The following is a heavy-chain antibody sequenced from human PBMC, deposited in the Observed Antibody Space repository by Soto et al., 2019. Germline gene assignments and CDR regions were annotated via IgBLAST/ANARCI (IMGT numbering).Heavy chain of an antibody. CDR1: GGSIRSGGYF. Sequence: QVQLQESGPGLVKPSQTLSLTCIVSGGSIRSGGYFWSWIRQHPGEGLEWIGNIYYNSGSTYYTPSTTNRVSTAVDASNNQFSMDLRSVNAANTAVNFCTRAKPLPSNSNSEKGYYGMDVWGQGTTVIVS. V-gene: IGHV4-31*03. CDR2: IYYNSGST. D-gene: IGHD7-27*01. CDR3: TRAKPLPSNSNSEKGYYGMDV. J-gene: IGHJ6*02.